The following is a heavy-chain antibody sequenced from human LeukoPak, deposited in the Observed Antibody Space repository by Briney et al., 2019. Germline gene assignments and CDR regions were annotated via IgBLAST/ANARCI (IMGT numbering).Heavy chain of an antibody. CDR1: GGSVSSYY. D-gene: IGHD5-24*01. CDR3: ARAGGGYNLNY. J-gene: IGHJ4*02. CDR2: IYDSGST. V-gene: IGHV4-59*02. Sequence: SETLSLTCSVSGGSVSSYYWSWIRQPPGKGLEWIGYIYDSGSTNYNPSLRSRVTMSQDTSKNQFSLKLSSVTAADTAVYYCARAGGGYNLNYWGQGTLVTVSS.